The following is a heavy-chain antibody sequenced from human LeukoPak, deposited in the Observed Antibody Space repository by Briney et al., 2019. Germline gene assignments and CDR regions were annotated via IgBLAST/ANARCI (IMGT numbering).Heavy chain of an antibody. CDR3: ARDGYCSGGSCYADY. J-gene: IGHJ4*02. V-gene: IGHV3-7*01. CDR1: GFTFGSYS. Sequence: GGSLRLSCGASGFTFGSYSMTWVRQAPGKGLEWVATIKQDGYEKYYVDSVKGRFIISRENAKNSLYVQMNSLRSEDTAIYFCARDGYCSGGSCYADYWGPGTLVTVSS. D-gene: IGHD2-15*01. CDR2: IKQDGYEK.